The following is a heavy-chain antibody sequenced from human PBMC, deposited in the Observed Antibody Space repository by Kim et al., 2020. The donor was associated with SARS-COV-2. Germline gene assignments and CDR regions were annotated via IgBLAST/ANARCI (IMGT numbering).Heavy chain of an antibody. CDR3: ARHQWYSSGWYV. D-gene: IGHD6-19*01. V-gene: IGHV4-39*01. CDR1: GGSLSSCSYY. J-gene: IGHJ2*01. CDR2: ADYSGNT. Sequence: SETLSLTCTVSGGSLSSCSYYWVWIPPSPGKGWEGIGSADYSGNTYYNPSLKSLVTISVDTSKNQLLLKLGPGTAADTAVYYGARHQWYSSGWYV.